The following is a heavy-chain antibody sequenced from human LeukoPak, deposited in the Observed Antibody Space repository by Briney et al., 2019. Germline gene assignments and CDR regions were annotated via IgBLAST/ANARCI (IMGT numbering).Heavy chain of an antibody. CDR1: GYTFTSYG. V-gene: IGHV1-18*01. Sequence: ASVKVSCEASGYTFTSYGISWVRQAPGQGLEWMGWISAYNGNANYAQKLQGRVTMTTDTSTSTAYMELRSLRSDDTAVYYCARGEGYYDSSGYDYWGQGTLVTVSS. CDR3: ARGEGYYDSSGYDY. CDR2: ISAYNGNA. D-gene: IGHD3-22*01. J-gene: IGHJ4*02.